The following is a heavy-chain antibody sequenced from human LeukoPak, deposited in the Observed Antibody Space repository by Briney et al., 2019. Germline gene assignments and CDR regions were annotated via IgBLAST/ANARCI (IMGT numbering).Heavy chain of an antibody. CDR1: GFTFSSYW. CDR3: ARGYGSSRGWY. J-gene: IGHJ4*02. CDR2: INSDGSST. D-gene: IGHD6-6*01. V-gene: IGHV3-74*01. Sequence: GGSLRLSCAASGFTFSSYWMHWVRQAPGKGLVWVSRINSDGSSTSYADSVKGRFTISRDNAKNTLYLQMNSLRAEDAAVYYCARGYGSSRGWYWGQGTLVTVSS.